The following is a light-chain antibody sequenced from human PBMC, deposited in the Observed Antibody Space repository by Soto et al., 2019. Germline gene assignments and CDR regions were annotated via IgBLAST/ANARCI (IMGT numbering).Light chain of an antibody. CDR3: SSFAGTNSFV. Sequence: QSVLTQPPSVSGAPGQRVTISCTGSSSNIGAGKYVHWYQQRPGKAPKLIIYEVTRRPSGVPDRIFGSKSYTTASLTVSGLQAEDEADYYCSSFAGTNSFVFGTGTKLTVL. J-gene: IGLJ1*01. CDR2: EVT. CDR1: SSNIGAGKY. V-gene: IGLV2-8*01.